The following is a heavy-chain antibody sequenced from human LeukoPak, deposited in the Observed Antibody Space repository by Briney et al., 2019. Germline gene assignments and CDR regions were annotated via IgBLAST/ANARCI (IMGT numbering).Heavy chain of an antibody. CDR2: TRNKANSYTT. Sequence: GGSLRLSCAASGFTFSDHFMDWVRQAPGKGLEWVGRTRNKANSYTTEYAASVKGRFTISRNDSNNSLYLQMNSLRAEDTAVYYCARLIAVAGNRPDYWGQGTLVTVSS. V-gene: IGHV3-72*01. J-gene: IGHJ4*02. D-gene: IGHD6-19*01. CDR3: ARLIAVAGNRPDY. CDR1: GFTFSDHF.